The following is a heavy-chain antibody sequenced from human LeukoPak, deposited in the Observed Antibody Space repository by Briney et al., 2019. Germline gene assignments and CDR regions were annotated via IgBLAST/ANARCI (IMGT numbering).Heavy chain of an antibody. Sequence: GGSLRLSCAASGFTVSSNYMSWVRQAPGKGLEWVSVICSGGSTYYADSVKGRFTISRDNSKNTLYLQMNSLRAEDTAVYYCARARYDFWSGPPMYFDYWGQGTLVTVSS. D-gene: IGHD3-3*01. CDR2: ICSGGST. CDR3: ARARYDFWSGPPMYFDY. V-gene: IGHV3-53*01. CDR1: GFTVSSNY. J-gene: IGHJ4*02.